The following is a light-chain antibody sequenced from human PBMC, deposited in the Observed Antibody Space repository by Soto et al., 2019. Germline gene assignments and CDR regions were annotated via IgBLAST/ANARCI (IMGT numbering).Light chain of an antibody. CDR2: QVS. V-gene: IGKV2-30*01. Sequence: DVVMTQSPLSLPVTLGQPASISCRSSQSLLYSDGKTYLSWFHQRPGQSPRRIICQVSTRDTGVPVRFTASGSGTDFTLRISRVEAEDLGVYYCMQNIYWPFTFGPGTKVDFK. J-gene: IGKJ3*01. CDR1: QSLLYSDGKTY. CDR3: MQNIYWPFT.